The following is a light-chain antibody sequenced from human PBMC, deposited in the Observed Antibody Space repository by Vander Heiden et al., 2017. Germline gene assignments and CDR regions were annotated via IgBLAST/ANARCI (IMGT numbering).Light chain of an antibody. CDR1: TGAVTSGYY. CDR2: STN. J-gene: IGLJ2*01. V-gene: IGLV7-43*01. CDR3: LHYYSAAQKV. Sequence: QTVVTQEPSLTVSPGGTVTLTCASSTGAVTSGYYANWFQQKPGQAPMARMYSTNNKHSWTPARVSGFLLGGNGAPTLSGVQPEDEVEDDCLHYYSAAQKVFGGGTKLTVL.